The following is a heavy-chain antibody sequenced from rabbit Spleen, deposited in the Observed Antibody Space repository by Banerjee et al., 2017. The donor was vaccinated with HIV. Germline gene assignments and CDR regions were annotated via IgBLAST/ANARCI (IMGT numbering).Heavy chain of an antibody. D-gene: IGHD8-1*01. CDR2: IYAGSSGNT. V-gene: IGHV1S40*01. CDR1: GFSLNSGYD. J-gene: IGHJ6*01. CDR3: ARDAGTSFSTYGMDL. Sequence: QSLEESGGGLVKPGASLTLTCKASGFSLNSGYDMCWVRQAPGKGLEWIACIYAGSSGNTYSATWVKGRFTISKASSTTVTLQMTSLTVADTATYFCARDAGTSFSTYGMDLWGPGTLVTVS.